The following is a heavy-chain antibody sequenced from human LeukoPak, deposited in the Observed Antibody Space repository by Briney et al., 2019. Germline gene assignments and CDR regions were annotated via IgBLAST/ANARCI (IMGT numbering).Heavy chain of an antibody. CDR2: ISSSSSYI. CDR1: GFTFSSYS. V-gene: IGHV3-21*01. CDR3: ARARTRYSGSYGGAFDI. D-gene: IGHD1-26*01. J-gene: IGHJ3*02. Sequence: GGSLRLSCAASGFTFSSYSMNWVRQAPGKGLEWVSSISSSSSYIYYTDSLKGRFTISRDNAKNSLYLQMNSLRAEDTAVYYCARARTRYSGSYGGAFDIWGQGTMVTVSS.